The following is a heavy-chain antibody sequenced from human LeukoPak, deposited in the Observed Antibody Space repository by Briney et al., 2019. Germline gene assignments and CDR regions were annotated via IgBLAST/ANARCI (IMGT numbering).Heavy chain of an antibody. D-gene: IGHD3-22*01. Sequence: PSETLSLTCTVSGGPISSGAYYWSWIRQRPGKGLEWIGYIYYSGNTYYNPSLKSRVIISVDTSKNQFSLMLSSVTAADTAVYYCARDYYDTSGYYYLKWGQGTLVTVSS. CDR3: ARDYYDTSGYYYLK. CDR1: GGPISSGAYY. CDR2: IYYSGNT. J-gene: IGHJ4*02. V-gene: IGHV4-31*03.